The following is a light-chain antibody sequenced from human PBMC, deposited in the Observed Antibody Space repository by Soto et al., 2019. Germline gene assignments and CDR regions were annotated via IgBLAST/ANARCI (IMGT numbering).Light chain of an antibody. CDR2: AAS. V-gene: IGKV1-39*01. Sequence: DIQMTQSPASLSACVGDRVSITCRASQSISSYLNWYQQKPGKAPELLIYAASNLQSGVPSRFRGSGSGTDFTLSIRSLQPEDFATYYCQQSYNALSWTFGQGTKVDIK. CDR3: QQSYNALSWT. CDR1: QSISSY. J-gene: IGKJ1*01.